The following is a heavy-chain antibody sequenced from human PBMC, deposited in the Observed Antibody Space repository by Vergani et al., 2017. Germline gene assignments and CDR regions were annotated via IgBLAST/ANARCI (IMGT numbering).Heavy chain of an antibody. J-gene: IGHJ6*02. CDR1: GYTFTSYG. Sequence: QVQLVQSGAEVKKPGASVKVSCKASGYTFTSYGISWVRQAPGQGLEWMGWISAYNGNTNYAQKLQGRFTMTTDTSTSTAYMELRRLRSDDTAVYYCASDEPRGYSSGYGMDVWGQGTTVTVSS. CDR2: ISAYNGNT. CDR3: ASDEPRGYSSGYGMDV. D-gene: IGHD6-19*01. V-gene: IGHV1-18*04.